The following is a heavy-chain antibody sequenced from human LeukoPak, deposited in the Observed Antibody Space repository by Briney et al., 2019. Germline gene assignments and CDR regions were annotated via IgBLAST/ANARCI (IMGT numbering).Heavy chain of an antibody. Sequence: GGSLRLSCAASGFIFSNYWMSWVRQAPGKGLEGVANIKQDGSEKFYVDSVKGRFTIFRDNAKNSLYLQMNSLRAEDTAVYYSARAKVSDYWGQGTLVTVSS. J-gene: IGHJ4*02. D-gene: IGHD1-14*01. V-gene: IGHV3-7*01. CDR2: IKQDGSEK. CDR1: GFIFSNYW. CDR3: ARAKVSDY.